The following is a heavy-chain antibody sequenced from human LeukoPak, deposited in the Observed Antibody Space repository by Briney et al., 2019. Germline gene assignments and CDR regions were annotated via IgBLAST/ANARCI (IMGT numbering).Heavy chain of an antibody. J-gene: IGHJ4*02. D-gene: IGHD3-10*01. CDR3: ARETDGSGSSPYFDY. CDR1: GGTFSSYA. CDR2: IIPIFGTA. Sequence: ASVKVSCKASGGTFSSYAISWVRQAPGQGLEWMGGIIPIFGTASYAQKFQGRVTITADESTSTAYMELSSLRSEDTAVYYCARETDGSGSSPYFDYWGQGTLVTVSS. V-gene: IGHV1-69*13.